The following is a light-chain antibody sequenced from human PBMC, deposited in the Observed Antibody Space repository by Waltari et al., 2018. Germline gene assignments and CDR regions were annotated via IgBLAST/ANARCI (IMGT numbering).Light chain of an antibody. CDR3: QQRRSWPLT. Sequence: IVLTHSPAILSFSPGERATLSCRASQSVGTYLAWYQQRPGQSPRLLIYDASYRATGIPARFSGSGSETDFTLTISSLQPEDFAVYYCQQRRSWPLTFGGGTRVQI. CDR1: QSVGTY. V-gene: IGKV3-11*01. J-gene: IGKJ4*01. CDR2: DAS.